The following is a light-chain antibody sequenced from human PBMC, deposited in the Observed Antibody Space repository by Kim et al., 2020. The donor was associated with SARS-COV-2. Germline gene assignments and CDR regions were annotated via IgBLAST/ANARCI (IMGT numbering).Light chain of an antibody. V-gene: IGKV3-15*01. CDR2: GAS. Sequence: SLSPGERATPSCRASQSISSSLAWYQQKPGQAPRVLIYGASARATGIPARVSGRGSGTEFTLTISNLQSEDFAVYYCQQYAYWRAFGQGTRLEIK. CDR3: QQYAYWRA. J-gene: IGKJ5*01. CDR1: QSISSS.